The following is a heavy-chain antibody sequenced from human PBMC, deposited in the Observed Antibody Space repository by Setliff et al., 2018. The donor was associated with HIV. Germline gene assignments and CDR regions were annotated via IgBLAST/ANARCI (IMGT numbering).Heavy chain of an antibody. J-gene: IGHJ6*03. CDR2: INLNTGNT. V-gene: IGHV1-2*02. D-gene: IGHD2-15*01. Sequence: ASVKVSCKASGYTFTGYYMHWVRQAPGQGLEWMGCINLNTGNTNYAQKFQGRVTITADGSTRTAYMELSSLRSEDTAVYYCARDSPRQRVVDYYYYMDVWGKGTTVTVSS. CDR3: ARDSPRQRVVDYYYYMDV. CDR1: GYTFTGYY.